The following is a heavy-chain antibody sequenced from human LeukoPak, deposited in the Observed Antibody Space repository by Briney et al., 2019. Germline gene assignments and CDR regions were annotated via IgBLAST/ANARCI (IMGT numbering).Heavy chain of an antibody. V-gene: IGHV3-21*01. D-gene: IGHD3-10*01. Sequence: PGGSLRLSCAASGFTFSSYSMNWVRQAPGKGLEWVSSISSSSSYIYYADSVKGRFTISRDNAKNSLYLQMNSLRAEDTAVYYCARAGLLWFGELSPYYMDVWGKGTTVTVSS. CDR3: ARAGLLWFGELSPYYMDV. CDR2: ISSSSSYI. CDR1: GFTFSSYS. J-gene: IGHJ6*03.